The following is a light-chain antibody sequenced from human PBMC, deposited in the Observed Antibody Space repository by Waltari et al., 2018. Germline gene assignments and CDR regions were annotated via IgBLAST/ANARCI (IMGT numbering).Light chain of an antibody. CDR2: AVT. V-gene: IGLV2-8*01. CDR1: TGAFVTYDL. CDR3: SSYAGNYIYV. Sequence: QSALTQPPSASGSPGQSVTISCTGPTGAFVTYDLVPWYQQHPGKAPKVIFYAVTKRPSGVHDRFSGSKYGDTAFLTVSGLQAEDEADYYCSSYAGNYIYVFGTGTEVTVL. J-gene: IGLJ1*01.